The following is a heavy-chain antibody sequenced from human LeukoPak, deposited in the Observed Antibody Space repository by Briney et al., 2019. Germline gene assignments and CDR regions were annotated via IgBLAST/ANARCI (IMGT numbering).Heavy chain of an antibody. CDR3: ARLFGGSRGYFDY. D-gene: IGHD3-10*01. CDR2: VFPGDSDT. CDR1: GYSFTNSW. J-gene: IGHJ4*02. V-gene: IGHV5-51*01. Sequence: GESLRISCKGSGYSFTNSWIAWVRQMPGRGLEWMGIVFPGDSDTRYSPSFQGQVTISADKSISTAYLQWSSLKASDTAMYYCARLFGGSRGYFDYWGQGTLVTVSS.